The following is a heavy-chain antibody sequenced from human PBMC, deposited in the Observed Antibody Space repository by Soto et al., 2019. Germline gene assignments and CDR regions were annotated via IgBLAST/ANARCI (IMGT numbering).Heavy chain of an antibody. J-gene: IGHJ4*02. CDR2: ISGGVA. V-gene: IGHV3-23*01. D-gene: IGHD3-22*01. CDR1: GFTFSTYA. Sequence: EVHLLESGGGLVQPGGSLRLSCAASGFTFSTYAMSWVRQAPGRGLEWVSAISGGVAYYADSVKGRFTISRDNSKNTLYLQMNSLRAEDTAVYYCAKDPTYYDSSGYFETDSWGQGTLVTVSS. CDR3: AKDPTYYDSSGYFETDS.